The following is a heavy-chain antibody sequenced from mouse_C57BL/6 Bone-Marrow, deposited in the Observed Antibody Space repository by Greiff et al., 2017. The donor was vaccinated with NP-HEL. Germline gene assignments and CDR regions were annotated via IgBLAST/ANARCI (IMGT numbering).Heavy chain of an antibody. J-gene: IGHJ2*01. Sequence: VQLQQSGAELVRPGTSVKMSCKASGYTFTNYWIGWAKQRPGHGLEWIGDIYPGGGYTTYNEKFKGKATLTADKSSSTADMQFSSLTSEDSAIYYCARADDSNYFDYWGQGTTLTVSS. D-gene: IGHD1-1*01. CDR1: GYTFTNYW. CDR3: ARADDSNYFDY. V-gene: IGHV1-63*01. CDR2: IYPGGGYT.